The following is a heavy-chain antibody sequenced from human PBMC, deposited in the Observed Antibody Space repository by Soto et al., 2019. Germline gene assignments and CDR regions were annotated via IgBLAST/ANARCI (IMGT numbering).Heavy chain of an antibody. CDR3: ATRSPRGLGWFDP. D-gene: IGHD3-10*01. CDR2: ISGSGGST. V-gene: IGHV3-23*01. CDR1: GFTFSSYA. Sequence: EVQLLESGGGLVQPGGSLRLSCAASGFTFSSYAMSWVRQAPVKGLEWVSAISGSGGSTYYADSVKGRFTISRDNSKNTLYLQMNSLRAEDTAVDYCATRSPRGLGWFDPWGQGTLVTVSS. J-gene: IGHJ5*02.